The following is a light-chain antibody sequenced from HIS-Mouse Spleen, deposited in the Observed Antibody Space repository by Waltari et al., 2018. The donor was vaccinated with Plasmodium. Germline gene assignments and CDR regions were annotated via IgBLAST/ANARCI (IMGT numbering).Light chain of an antibody. Sequence: EIVMTQSPAPLSASPGERATLTSRASQSVSSNLAWYQQKPGQAPRLLIYGASTRATGIPARFSGSGSGTEFTLTISSMQSEDFAVYYCQQYNNWPRTFGQGTKLEIK. CDR3: QQYNNWPRT. J-gene: IGKJ2*01. V-gene: IGKV3-15*01. CDR1: QSVSSN. CDR2: GAS.